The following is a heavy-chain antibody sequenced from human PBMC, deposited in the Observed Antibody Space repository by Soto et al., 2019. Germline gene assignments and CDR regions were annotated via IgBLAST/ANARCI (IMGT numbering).Heavy chain of an antibody. CDR3: ARWGTTGGLDV. D-gene: IGHD3-16*01. V-gene: IGHV3-30*19. CDR2: TSYDGSNK. J-gene: IGHJ4*02. Sequence: QVQLVESGGGVVQPGTSLRLSCVGSGFTFRSYVIHWVRQASGKGLEWVALTSYDGSNKYYDDSVKGRLTISRDNSRNTVDLQIDSLRLEDTALYYCARWGTTGGLDVWGQGTLVSVSS. CDR1: GFTFRSYV.